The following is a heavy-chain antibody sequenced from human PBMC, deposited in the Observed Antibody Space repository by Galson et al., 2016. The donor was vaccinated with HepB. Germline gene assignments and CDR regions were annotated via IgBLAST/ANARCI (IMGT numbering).Heavy chain of an antibody. CDR2: ISGYGGGT. CDR3: ALHPADTASYDADS. Sequence: SLRLSCAASGFTFSRYGMHWVRQAPGKGLEWVSAISGYGGGTYYTDSVKGRFTISRDNAKHSLYLQMNSLRAEDTAVYYCALHPADTASYDADSWGQGTLVTVSS. D-gene: IGHD5-18*01. V-gene: IGHV3-23*01. CDR1: GFTFSRYG. J-gene: IGHJ4*02.